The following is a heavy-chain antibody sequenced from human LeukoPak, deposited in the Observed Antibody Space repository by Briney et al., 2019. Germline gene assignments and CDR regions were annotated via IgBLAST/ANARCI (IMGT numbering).Heavy chain of an antibody. CDR1: GYTFTSYG. Sequence: ASVKVSCKASGYTFTSYGISWVRQAPGQGLEWMGWISAYNGNTNYAQKLQGRVTMTTDTSTSTAYMELRSLRSDDTAVYYCARSNGDCVSWYFDYWGQGTLVTVSS. V-gene: IGHV1-18*04. CDR3: ARSNGDCVSWYFDY. D-gene: IGHD2-21*02. J-gene: IGHJ4*02. CDR2: ISAYNGNT.